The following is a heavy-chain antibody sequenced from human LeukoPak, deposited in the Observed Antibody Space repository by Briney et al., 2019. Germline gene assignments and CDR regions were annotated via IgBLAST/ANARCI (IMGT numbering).Heavy chain of an antibody. CDR2: MNPNSGNT. V-gene: IGHV1-8*03. CDR3: ARGQVGATEFDY. Sequence: ASVKVSCKASGYTITSYAMHWVRQAPGQRLEWMGWMNPNSGNTGYAQKFQGRVTITRDTSISTAYMELSSLRSEDTAVYYCARGQVGATEFDYWGQGTLVTVSS. J-gene: IGHJ4*02. D-gene: IGHD1-26*01. CDR1: GYTITSYA.